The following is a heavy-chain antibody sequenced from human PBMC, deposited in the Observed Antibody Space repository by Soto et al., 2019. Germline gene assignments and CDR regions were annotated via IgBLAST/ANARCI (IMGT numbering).Heavy chain of an antibody. V-gene: IGHV4-39*01. CDR2: IYYSGST. Sequence: PSETLSLTCTVSGGSISSSSYYWGWIRQPPGKGLEWIGSIYYSGSTYYNPSLKSRVTISVDTSKNQFSLKLSSVTAADTAVYYCAGYVLDLMDVWGKGTTVTVSS. D-gene: IGHD5-12*01. CDR1: GGSISSSSYY. J-gene: IGHJ6*03. CDR3: AGYVLDLMDV.